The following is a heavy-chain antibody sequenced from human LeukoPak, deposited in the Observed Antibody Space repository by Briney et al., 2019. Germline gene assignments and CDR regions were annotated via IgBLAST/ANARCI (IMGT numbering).Heavy chain of an antibody. CDR1: GFTFSDYY. J-gene: IGHJ4*02. CDR3: AISGLGFGEFRGLDY. D-gene: IGHD3-10*01. V-gene: IGHV3-11*03. CDR2: ISGSSTHT. Sequence: GGSLRFSCTASGFTFSDYYMSWIRQAPGKGLEWVSYISGSSTHTNYADSVKGRFTISRDTSKNALYLQMNSLRAEDTAVYYCAISGLGFGEFRGLDYWGQGTLVTVSS.